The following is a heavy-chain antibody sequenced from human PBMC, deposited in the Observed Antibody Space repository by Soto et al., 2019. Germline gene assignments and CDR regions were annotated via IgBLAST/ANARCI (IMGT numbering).Heavy chain of an antibody. Sequence: PGGSLRLSCAASGFPFNHYAMSWVRHTPGKGLEWVSAISGGGYNTNYADSVKGRFTISRDNSKNTLYLQMNSLRAEDTAVYYCAKSTVAGTPMIDCWGQGTLVTVSS. J-gene: IGHJ4*02. CDR3: AKSTVAGTPMIDC. CDR1: GFPFNHYA. CDR2: ISGGGYNT. D-gene: IGHD6-19*01. V-gene: IGHV3-23*01.